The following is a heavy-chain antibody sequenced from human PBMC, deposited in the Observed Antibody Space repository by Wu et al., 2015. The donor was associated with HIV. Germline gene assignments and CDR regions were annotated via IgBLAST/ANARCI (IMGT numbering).Heavy chain of an antibody. CDR2: INPLFDTT. V-gene: IGHV1-69*05. CDR3: ARNTDSVATSLYSLGV. CDR1: GDNFASYA. J-gene: IGHJ6*02. Sequence: QVQLVQFGAEVKKPGSSVKVTCKASGDNFASYAISWVRQAPGQGLEWMGGINPLFDTTKYAQKFQGRVTMTTDESKSTVSMELSSLRSEDTAVYYCARNTDSVATSLYSLGVWGQGTTVIVSS. D-gene: IGHD5-12*01.